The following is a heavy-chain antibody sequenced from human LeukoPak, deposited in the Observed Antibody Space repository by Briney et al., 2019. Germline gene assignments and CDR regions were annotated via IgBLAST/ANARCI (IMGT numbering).Heavy chain of an antibody. CDR3: ARVSAVAGPSGPFDF. J-gene: IGHJ4*02. Sequence: PGGSLRLSCAASGFTFSSYWMSWVRQAPGKGLEWVANIKQDGSEKYYVDSVKGRFTISRDNSKNTLYLQMNSLRAEDTAVYYCARVSAVAGPSGPFDFWGQGTLVTVSS. CDR2: IKQDGSEK. CDR1: GFTFSSYW. V-gene: IGHV3-7*03. D-gene: IGHD6-19*01.